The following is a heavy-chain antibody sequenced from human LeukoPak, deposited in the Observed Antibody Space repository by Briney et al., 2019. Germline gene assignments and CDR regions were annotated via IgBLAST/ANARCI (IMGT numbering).Heavy chain of an antibody. CDR3: ASGPSIVGAIDY. J-gene: IGHJ4*02. Sequence: GGSLRLSCASSGFTFDDYAMHWVRQVAGKGLEWVSGISWNGGSIGYADSVKGRFTISRDNAKNSLYLEMNSLRAEDTAVYYCASGPSIVGAIDYWGQGTLVTVSS. D-gene: IGHD1-26*01. CDR1: GFTFDDYA. CDR2: ISWNGGSI. V-gene: IGHV3-9*01.